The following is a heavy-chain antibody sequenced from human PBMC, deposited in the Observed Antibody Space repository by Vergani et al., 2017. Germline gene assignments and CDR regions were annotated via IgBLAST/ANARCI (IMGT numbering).Heavy chain of an antibody. CDR2: FDPEDGET. V-gene: IGHV1-24*01. CDR3: ATDLAWDKSRDGYNAVFDY. D-gene: IGHD5-24*01. CDR1: GYTLTELS. J-gene: IGHJ4*02. Sequence: QVQLVQSGAEVKKPGASVKVSCKVSGYTLTELSMHWVRQAPGKGLEWMGGFDPEDGETIYAQKFQGRVTMTEDTSTDTAYMGLSSLRSEDTAVYYCATDLAWDKSRDGYNAVFDYWGQGTLVTVSS.